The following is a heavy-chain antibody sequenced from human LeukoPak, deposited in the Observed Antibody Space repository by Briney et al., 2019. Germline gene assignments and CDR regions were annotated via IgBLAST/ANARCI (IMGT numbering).Heavy chain of an antibody. Sequence: ASETLSLTCTVSGGSISSSSYYWGWIRQPPGKGLEWIGSIYYSGSTYYNPSLKSRVTISVDTSKNQFSLKLSSVTAADTAVCYCARFKDYDILTAYYRSFDYWGQGTLVTVSS. CDR1: GGSISSSSYY. D-gene: IGHD3-9*01. CDR2: IYYSGST. V-gene: IGHV4-39*07. CDR3: ARFKDYDILTAYYRSFDY. J-gene: IGHJ4*02.